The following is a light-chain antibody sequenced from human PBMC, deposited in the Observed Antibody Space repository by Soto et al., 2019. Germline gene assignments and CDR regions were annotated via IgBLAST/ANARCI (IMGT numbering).Light chain of an antibody. CDR3: QQSYSTPWT. V-gene: IGKV1-39*01. J-gene: IGKJ1*01. Sequence: DIQMTQSPSSLSASVGDRVTITCRAGQSISSYLNWYQQKPGKAPKALIYAASTLQSGVPSRFSGSGSGRDFTLTINWLQPEDFATYYCQQSYSTPWTFGQGTKVDIK. CDR2: AAS. CDR1: QSISSY.